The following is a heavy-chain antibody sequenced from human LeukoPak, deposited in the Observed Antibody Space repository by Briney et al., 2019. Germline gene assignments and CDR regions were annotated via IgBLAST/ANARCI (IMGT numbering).Heavy chain of an antibody. J-gene: IGHJ3*02. CDR1: GYTFIDYY. Sequence: ASVKVSCKASGYTFIDYYMHWVRQAPGQGLEWMGRIVPDSGGTSYAQKFQGRVTMTRDTSISTAYMELSRLRSDDTAVYYCAREYYDSSGRKHAFDIWGQGTMVTVSS. V-gene: IGHV1-2*02. D-gene: IGHD3-22*01. CDR3: AREYYDSSGRKHAFDI. CDR2: IVPDSGGT.